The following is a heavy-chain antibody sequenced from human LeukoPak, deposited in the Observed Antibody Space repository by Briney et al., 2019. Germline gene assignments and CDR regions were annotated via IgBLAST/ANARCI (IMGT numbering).Heavy chain of an antibody. CDR3: ARDGCSSASCYHLGYNWFDP. D-gene: IGHD2-2*01. CDR2: IYTSGST. CDR1: GGSISSGSYY. J-gene: IGHJ5*02. Sequence: PSETLSLTCTVSGGSISSGSYYWSWIRQPAGTGLEWIGRIYTSGSTNYNPSLKSRVTISVDTSKNQFSLKLSSVTAADTAVYYCARDGCSSASCYHLGYNWFDPWGQGTLVTVSS. V-gene: IGHV4-61*02.